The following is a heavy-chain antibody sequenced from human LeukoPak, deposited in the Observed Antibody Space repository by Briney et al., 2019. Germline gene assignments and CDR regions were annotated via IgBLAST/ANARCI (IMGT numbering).Heavy chain of an antibody. CDR1: GFTVSSHY. D-gene: IGHD6-19*01. V-gene: IGHV3-66*02. J-gene: IGHJ3*02. Sequence: GSLRLSCAASGFTVSSHYMSWVRQAPGKGLEWVSVIHNGGSTYHADSVKGRFTISRDNSKNTLYLQMNSMRVEDTAVYYCASLAGDIWGQGAMVTVSS. CDR3: ASLAGDI. CDR2: IHNGGST.